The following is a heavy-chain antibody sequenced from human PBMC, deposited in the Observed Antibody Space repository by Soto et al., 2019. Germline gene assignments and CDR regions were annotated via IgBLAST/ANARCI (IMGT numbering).Heavy chain of an antibody. CDR2: INHSGST. D-gene: IGHD1-26*01. J-gene: IGHJ4*02. Sequence: QVQLQQWGAGLLKPSETLSLTCAVYGGSFSGYYWSWIRQPPGKGLEWIGEINHSGSTNYNPSLKSRVTISVDPSKNQFSLKLSSVTAADTAVYYCARGIVGAMLYYWCQVTLVTVSS. CDR1: GGSFSGYY. V-gene: IGHV4-34*01. CDR3: ARGIVGAMLYY.